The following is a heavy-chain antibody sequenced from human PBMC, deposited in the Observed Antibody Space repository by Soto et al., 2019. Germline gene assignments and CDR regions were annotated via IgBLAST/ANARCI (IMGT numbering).Heavy chain of an antibody. D-gene: IGHD6-13*01. J-gene: IGHJ4*02. CDR3: ARGRGIAAAGPY. CDR1: GFTFSSYA. V-gene: IGHV3-30-3*01. CDR2: ISYDGSNK. Sequence: QVQLVESGGGVVQPGRSLRLSCAASGFTFSSYAIHWVRQAPGKGLEWVAVISYDGSNKYYADSVKGRFTISRDNSKNTLYLQMNSLRAEDTAVYYCARGRGIAAAGPYWGQGTLVTVSS.